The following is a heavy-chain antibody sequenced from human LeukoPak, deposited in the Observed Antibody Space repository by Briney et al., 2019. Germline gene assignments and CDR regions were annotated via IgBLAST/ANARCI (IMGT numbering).Heavy chain of an antibody. Sequence: MPSEALSLTCTVSGFSINTNYYWGWTRQPPGKGLEWIGSIHHSGNTFHNPSLRSRVIMSIDTSKNQFSLRLSSGTAADTAVYFCARTNWNPGDYWGQGMLVTASS. CDR2: IHHSGNT. CDR1: GFSINTNYY. V-gene: IGHV4-38-2*02. CDR3: ARTNWNPGDY. J-gene: IGHJ4*02. D-gene: IGHD1-1*01.